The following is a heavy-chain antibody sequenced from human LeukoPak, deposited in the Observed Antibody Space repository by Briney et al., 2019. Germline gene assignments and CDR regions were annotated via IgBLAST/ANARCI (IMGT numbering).Heavy chain of an antibody. D-gene: IGHD3-22*01. CDR3: ARGHYLYYDSSGYPGAFDY. CDR1: GYTFTGYY. J-gene: IGHJ4*02. CDR2: INPNSGNT. V-gene: IGHV1-8*02. Sequence: ASVKVSCKASGYTFTGYYMHWVRQAPGQGLEWMGWINPNSGNTGYAQKFQGRVTMTRNTSISTAYMELSSLRSEDTAVYYCARGHYLYYDSSGYPGAFDYWGQGTLVTVSS.